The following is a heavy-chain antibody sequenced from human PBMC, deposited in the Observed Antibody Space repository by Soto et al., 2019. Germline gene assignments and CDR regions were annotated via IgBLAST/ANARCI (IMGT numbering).Heavy chain of an antibody. V-gene: IGHV3-15*07. CDR3: TADQEPNSDFDN. Sequence: EVQLVESGGGLVKPGGSLRLSCAASGFTFSNAWMNWVRQAPGKGLEWVGRIKSKTDGGTTDYAAPAKGRFTISRDDSKNTLSLQMSSLKTADTAVYYCTADQEPNSDFDNWGQGTLVTVSS. CDR1: GFTFSNAW. J-gene: IGHJ4*02. CDR2: IKSKTDGGTT. D-gene: IGHD1-1*01.